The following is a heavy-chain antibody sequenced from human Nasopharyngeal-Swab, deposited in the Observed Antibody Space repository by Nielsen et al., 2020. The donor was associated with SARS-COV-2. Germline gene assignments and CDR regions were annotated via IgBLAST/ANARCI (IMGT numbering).Heavy chain of an antibody. J-gene: IGHJ4*02. CDR3: ARDDGDVPGITGSGPPGGY. Sequence: ASVKVSCKASGYTFIGYDIHWVRQAPGQGLEWMGRINPNSGDTKYAQKFQGRVTVTRDKSINTAYMELSSLRSDDTAMYYCARDDGDVPGITGSGPPGGYWGQGTLVTVSS. D-gene: IGHD6-13*01. CDR1: GYTFIGYD. V-gene: IGHV1-2*06. CDR2: INPNSGDT.